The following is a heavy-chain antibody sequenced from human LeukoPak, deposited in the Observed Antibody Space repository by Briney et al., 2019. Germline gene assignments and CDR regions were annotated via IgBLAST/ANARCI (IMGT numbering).Heavy chain of an antibody. CDR1: GGSISSSSYY. J-gene: IGHJ3*02. CDR2: IYYSGST. CDR3: ARDNVDVVVTAISGAFDI. Sequence: PSETLSLTCTVSGGSISSSSYYWGWIRQPPGEGLEWIGSIYYSGSTYYNPSLKSRVTISVDTSKNQFSLKLSSVTAADTAVYYCARDNVDVVVTAISGAFDIWGQGTMVTVSS. D-gene: IGHD2-21*02. V-gene: IGHV4-39*07.